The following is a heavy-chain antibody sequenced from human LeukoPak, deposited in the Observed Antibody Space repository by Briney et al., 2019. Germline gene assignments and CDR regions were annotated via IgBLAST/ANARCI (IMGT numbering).Heavy chain of an antibody. D-gene: IGHD3-22*01. CDR3: ARSNGIVAVIKSAVAYYFDY. Sequence: GGSLRLSCAASGFTFSNYAMHWVRQAPGKGLEWVAVISYDGNNKYYADSVKGRFTISRDNAKNSLYLQMNSVRAEDTAVYYCARSNGIVAVIKSAVAYYFDYWGQGTLVTVSS. CDR1: GFTFSNYA. V-gene: IGHV3-30-3*01. J-gene: IGHJ4*02. CDR2: ISYDGNNK.